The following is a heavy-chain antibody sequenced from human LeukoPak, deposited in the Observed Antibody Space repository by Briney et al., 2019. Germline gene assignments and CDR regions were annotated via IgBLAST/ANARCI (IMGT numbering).Heavy chain of an antibody. CDR2: ISAYNGNT. V-gene: IGHV1-18*01. CDR3: ARFDLRFLEWLYPPPDQGVDY. CDR1: GYTFTSYG. J-gene: IGHJ4*02. D-gene: IGHD3-3*01. Sequence: ASVKVSCKASGYTFTSYGISWVRQAPGQGLEWMVWISAYNGNTNYAQKLQGRVTMTTDTSTSTAYMELRSLRSDDTAVYYCARFDLRFLEWLYPPPDQGVDYWGQGTLVTVSS.